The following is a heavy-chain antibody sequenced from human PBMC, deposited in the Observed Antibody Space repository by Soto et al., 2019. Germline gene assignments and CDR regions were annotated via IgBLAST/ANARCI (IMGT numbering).Heavy chain of an antibody. CDR3: ARVRSSGHYGLLDY. J-gene: IGHJ4*02. V-gene: IGHV4-61*01. D-gene: IGHD3-22*01. Sequence: SETLSLTCAVSGGSVSNSSFYWSWIRQPPGERLEWIGNIYYSGSTNYNPSLKSRVTISVHTSKNQFSLKLTSVTAADTAVYYCARVRSSGHYGLLDYWGQGTLVTVSS. CDR2: IYYSGST. CDR1: GGSVSNSSFY.